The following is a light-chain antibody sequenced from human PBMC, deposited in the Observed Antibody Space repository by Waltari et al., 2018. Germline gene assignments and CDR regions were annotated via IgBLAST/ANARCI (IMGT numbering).Light chain of an antibody. CDR2: WAS. J-gene: IGKJ2*01. V-gene: IGKV4-1*01. Sequence: DFVMTQYPDSLAVSLGEKATVNCKSSQTVLYADNNNYLAWYQQKPGQPPKLLIDWASNRQSGVPDRFIGSGSGTDFTLTISSLQPEDVAIYYCQQYFGTPVTFGQGTKLEIK. CDR3: QQYFGTPVT. CDR1: QTVLYADNNNY.